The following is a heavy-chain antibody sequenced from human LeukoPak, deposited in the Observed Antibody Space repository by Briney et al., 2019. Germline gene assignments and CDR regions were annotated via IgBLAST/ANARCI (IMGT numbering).Heavy chain of an antibody. CDR3: ARLGYYDSSGYLKAPDY. CDR1: GGSISSYY. Sequence: SETLSLTCTVSGGSISSYYWSWIRQPAGKGLEWIGRIYTSGSTNYNPSLKSRVTMSVDTSKNQFSLKLSSVTAADTAVYYCARLGYYDSSGYLKAPDYWGQGTLVTVSS. V-gene: IGHV4-4*07. J-gene: IGHJ4*02. D-gene: IGHD3-22*01. CDR2: IYTSGST.